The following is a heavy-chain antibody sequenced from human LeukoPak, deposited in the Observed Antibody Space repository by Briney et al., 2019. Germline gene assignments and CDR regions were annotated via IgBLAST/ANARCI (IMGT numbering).Heavy chain of an antibody. J-gene: IGHJ4*02. CDR2: ISSSGSTI. D-gene: IGHD2-2*01. V-gene: IGHV3-11*04. CDR3: ARRAVPAAICDY. Sequence: PGGSLRPSCAASGFTFSDYYMSWLRQAPGKGLEWVSYISSSGSTIYYADSVKGRFTISRDNAKNSLYLQMNSLRAEDTAVYYCARRAVPAAICDYWGQGTLVTVSS. CDR1: GFTFSDYY.